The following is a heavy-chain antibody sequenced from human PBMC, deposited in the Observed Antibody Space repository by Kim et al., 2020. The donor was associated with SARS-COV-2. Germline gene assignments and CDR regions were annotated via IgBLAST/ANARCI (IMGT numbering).Heavy chain of an antibody. CDR2: IYYSGST. V-gene: IGHV4-59*13. Sequence: SETLSLTCTVSGGSISSYYWSWIRQPPGKGLEWIGYIYYSGSTNYNPSLKSRVTISVDTSKNQFSLKLSSVTAADTAVYYCARGSSSWQYWGQGTMVTVSS. CDR3: ARGSSSWQY. D-gene: IGHD6-13*01. J-gene: IGHJ4*02. CDR1: GGSISSYY.